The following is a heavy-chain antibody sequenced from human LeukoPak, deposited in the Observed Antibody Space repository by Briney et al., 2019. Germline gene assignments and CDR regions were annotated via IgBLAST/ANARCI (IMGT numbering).Heavy chain of an antibody. Sequence: SETLSLTCAVYGGSLNGHYWSWIRQPPGKGLEWIWEGSESGGTKFNPSLKSRVTISADTSKNQFSLKVKSVTAADTAVYYCAKSRGYNYGSWDQYFDYWGQGTLVTVSS. J-gene: IGHJ4*02. CDR2: GSESGGT. V-gene: IGHV4-34*01. D-gene: IGHD3-10*01. CDR3: AKSRGYNYGSWDQYFDY. CDR1: GGSLNGHY.